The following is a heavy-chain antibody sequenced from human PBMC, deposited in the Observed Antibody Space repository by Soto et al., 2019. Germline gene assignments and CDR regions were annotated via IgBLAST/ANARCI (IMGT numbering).Heavy chain of an antibody. CDR1: EFSFSSYA. CDR3: ARTFDTITYYFDY. Sequence: PAGSLRLSCAASEFSFSSYAMHWIRQAPGKGLEWVAVISFDGNIIQYADSVKGRFIISRDNSKNTLYLQMNSLRGEDTAVYYCARTFDTITYYFDYWGQGTLVTVSS. V-gene: IGHV3-30*16. D-gene: IGHD3-9*01. CDR2: ISFDGNII. J-gene: IGHJ4*02.